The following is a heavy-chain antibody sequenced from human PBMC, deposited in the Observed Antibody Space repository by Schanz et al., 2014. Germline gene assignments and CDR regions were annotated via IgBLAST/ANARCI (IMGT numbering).Heavy chain of an antibody. Sequence: EVHLLESGGGLVQPGGSLRLSCAASGFSFGTYAMSWVRQAPGKGLEWVSAISGGGGTTYYTDSVKGRFTISRDNSKNTLFLQMNSLRAEDTAVYYCVRGGPAYYFDDWGQGTLVTASS. CDR3: VRGGPAYYFDD. V-gene: IGHV3-23*01. CDR2: ISGGGGTT. CDR1: GFSFGTYA. J-gene: IGHJ4*02.